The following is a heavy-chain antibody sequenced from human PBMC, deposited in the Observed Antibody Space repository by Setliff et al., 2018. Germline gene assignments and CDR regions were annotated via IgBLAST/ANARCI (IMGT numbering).Heavy chain of an antibody. Sequence: GESLKISCKGSGYSFTSYWIGWVRQMPGKGLEWMGIVYPGDSNTRYSPSFQGQITISADKSISTAYLQWSSLKASDTAMYYCARQGVTGYQPFAYWGQGTLVTVSS. CDR2: VYPGDSNT. V-gene: IGHV5-51*01. CDR1: GYSFTSYW. CDR3: ARQGVTGYQPFAY. J-gene: IGHJ4*02. D-gene: IGHD3-9*01.